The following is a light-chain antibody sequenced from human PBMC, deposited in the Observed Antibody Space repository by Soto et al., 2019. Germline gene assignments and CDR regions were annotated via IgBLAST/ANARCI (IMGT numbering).Light chain of an antibody. CDR3: QQSDSNPWT. CDR1: QSISSY. CDR2: AAS. J-gene: IGKJ1*01. V-gene: IGKV1-39*01. Sequence: DIQMTQSPSSLSASVGDRVTISCRASQSISSYLNWYQQKPGKAPNLLIYAASGLQSGVPSRFSGGGSGTDFTLTISSLQPEDFATYYFQQSDSNPWTFGQGTKVEIK.